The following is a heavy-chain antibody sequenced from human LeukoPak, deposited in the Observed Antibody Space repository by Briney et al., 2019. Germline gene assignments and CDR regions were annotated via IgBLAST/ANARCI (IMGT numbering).Heavy chain of an antibody. V-gene: IGHV4-59*01. Sequence: NPSETLSLTCTVSGGSISSYYWSWIRQPPGKGLERIGYIYYSGSTNYNPSLKSRVTISVDTSKDQFSLKLSSVTAADTAVYYCAREGPNYYDSSGLFDYWGQGTLVTVSS. J-gene: IGHJ4*02. D-gene: IGHD3-22*01. CDR2: IYYSGST. CDR1: GGSISSYY. CDR3: AREGPNYYDSSGLFDY.